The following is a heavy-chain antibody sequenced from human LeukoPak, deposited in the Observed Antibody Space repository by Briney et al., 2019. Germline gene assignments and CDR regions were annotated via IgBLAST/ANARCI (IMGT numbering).Heavy chain of an antibody. CDR3: ARQGSMTRGGYWLDP. CDR2: IHYTGRT. V-gene: IGHV4-39*01. J-gene: IGHJ5*02. CDR1: GGSISSGDYY. D-gene: IGHD3-10*01. Sequence: PSQTLSLTCTVSGGSISSGDYYWSWIRQPPGKGLESIGNIHYTGRTYSSASLNSRVTISVDTSKNQFSLKLTSVTVADTAVYFCARQGSMTRGGYWLDPWGQGTLVIVSS.